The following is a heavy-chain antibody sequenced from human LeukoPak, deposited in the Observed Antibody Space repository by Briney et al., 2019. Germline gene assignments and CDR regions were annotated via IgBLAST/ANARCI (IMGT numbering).Heavy chain of an antibody. J-gene: IGHJ4*02. V-gene: IGHV4-34*01. CDR3: ARHSGYHSTMYLDY. CDR1: GGSFSGYY. D-gene: IGHD3-22*01. Sequence: SETLSLTCAVYGGSFSGYYWSWIRQPPGKGLEWIGEINHRGSTNYNPSLKSRVTISVDTSKNQFSLKLSSVTAADTAVYYCARHSGYHSTMYLDYWGQGTLVTVSS. CDR2: INHRGST.